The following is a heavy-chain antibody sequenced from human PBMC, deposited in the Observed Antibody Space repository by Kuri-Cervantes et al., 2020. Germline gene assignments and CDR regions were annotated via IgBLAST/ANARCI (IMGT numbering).Heavy chain of an antibody. Sequence: GESLKISCAASGFTFSSYAMSWVRQAPGKGLEWVSAISGSGGSTYYADSVKGRFTISRDNSKNTLHLQMNSLRAEDTAVYYCARDEYYYDSSGYFEWFDPWGQGTLVTVSS. J-gene: IGHJ5*02. V-gene: IGHV3-23*01. CDR2: ISGSGGST. CDR1: GFTFSSYA. D-gene: IGHD3-22*01. CDR3: ARDEYYYDSSGYFEWFDP.